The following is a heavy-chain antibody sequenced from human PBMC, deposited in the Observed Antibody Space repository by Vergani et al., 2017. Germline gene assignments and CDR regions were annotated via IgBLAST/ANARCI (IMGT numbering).Heavy chain of an antibody. CDR3: ARHSTVEWLVKLGWIDP. V-gene: IGHV4-59*05. CDR1: GFTFGDYY. J-gene: IGHJ5*02. D-gene: IGHD6-19*01. CDR2: IYYSGST. Sequence: QVLLVESGGGLVKAGGSLRLSCSASGFTFGDYYMSWIRQAPGKGLEWIASIYYSGSTYYNPSLKSRVTISVDTSKNQFSLKLSSVTAADTAVYFCARHSTVEWLVKLGWIDPWGQGILVTVSS.